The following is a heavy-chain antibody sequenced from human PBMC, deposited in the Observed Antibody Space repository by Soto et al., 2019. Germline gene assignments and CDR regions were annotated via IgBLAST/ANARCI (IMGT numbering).Heavy chain of an antibody. CDR3: ARDSQSYYYDSSGSESPFDI. CDR2: IIPIFGTA. D-gene: IGHD3-22*01. Sequence: QVQLVQSGAEVKKPGSSVKVSCKASGGTFSSYAISWVRQAPGQGLEWMGGIIPIFGTANYAQKFQGRVTITADESTSTAYMELSSLRSEDTAVYYCARDSQSYYYDSSGSESPFDIWGQGTMVTVSS. V-gene: IGHV1-69*01. CDR1: GGTFSSYA. J-gene: IGHJ3*02.